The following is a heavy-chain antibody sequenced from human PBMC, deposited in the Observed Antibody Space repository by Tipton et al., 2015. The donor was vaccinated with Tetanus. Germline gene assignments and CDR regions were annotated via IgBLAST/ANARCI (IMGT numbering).Heavy chain of an antibody. CDR3: ATSGGDCSGGSCYSV. Sequence: VQLVQSGAEVKKRGESLRISCRGSGYSFSTYWIAWVRQMPGKGLEWMGIIYPGDSDTRYNPSFQGQVTFSADKSISTAYLQWSSLKASDTAIYYCATSGGDCSGGSCYSVWGQGTLVTVSS. J-gene: IGHJ4*02. V-gene: IGHV5-51*03. D-gene: IGHD2-15*01. CDR2: IYPGDSDT. CDR1: GYSFSTYW.